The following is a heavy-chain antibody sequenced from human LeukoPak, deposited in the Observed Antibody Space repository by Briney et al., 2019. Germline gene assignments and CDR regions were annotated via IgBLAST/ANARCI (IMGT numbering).Heavy chain of an antibody. J-gene: IGHJ4*02. V-gene: IGHV3-53*01. D-gene: IGHD1-26*01. CDR1: GFTVSSNY. Sequence: GGSLRLSCAASGFTVSSNYMFWVRQAPGKGLEWVSVIYTGDSTYYADSVKGRFTISRDDSKNTLYLQMTSLRAEDTAVYYCARDIGGSYAPGEYWGQGTLVTVSS. CDR2: IYTGDST. CDR3: ARDIGGSYAPGEY.